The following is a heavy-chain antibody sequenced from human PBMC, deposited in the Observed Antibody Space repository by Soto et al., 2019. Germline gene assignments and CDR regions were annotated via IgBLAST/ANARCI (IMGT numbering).Heavy chain of an antibody. D-gene: IGHD3-10*01. Sequence: SETLSLTYGVSGGSISSSNWWSWVRQPPGKGLEWIGEIYHSGSTNYNPSLKSRVTISVDESKNQFSLKLSSVTAADTAVYYCARGPTYYYGSGKASWFDPWGQGTLVTVS. CDR1: GGSISSSNW. CDR2: IYHSGST. CDR3: ARGPTYYYGSGKASWFDP. J-gene: IGHJ5*02. V-gene: IGHV4-4*02.